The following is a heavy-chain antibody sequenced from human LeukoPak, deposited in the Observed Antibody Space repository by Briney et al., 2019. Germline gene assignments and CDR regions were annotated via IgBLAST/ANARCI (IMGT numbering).Heavy chain of an antibody. CDR2: INPYSGAI. J-gene: IGHJ4*02. D-gene: IGHD2-2*01. Sequence: GASVKVSCKSSVFTFTDEYIHWVRQAPGQGLEWMGWINPYSGAINYAQKFQGRVTLTRDTSISTAYMELSRLTSGDTAVYYCARDPKSQLLLDYWGQGTLVTVSS. V-gene: IGHV1-2*02. CDR1: VFTFTDEY. CDR3: ARDPKSQLLLDY.